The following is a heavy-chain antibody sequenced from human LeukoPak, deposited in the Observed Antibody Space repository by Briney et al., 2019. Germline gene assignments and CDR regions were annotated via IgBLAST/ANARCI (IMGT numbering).Heavy chain of an antibody. Sequence: SQTLSLTCTVSGGSISSGSYYWRWLRQPAGTGLEWIGRIYTSGSTNYNPSLKSRVTISVDTSKNQFSLKLSSVTAADTAVYYCARGRDGYNFDYWGQGTLVTVSS. V-gene: IGHV4-61*02. CDR2: IYTSGST. CDR1: GGSISSGSYY. CDR3: ARGRDGYNFDY. J-gene: IGHJ4*02. D-gene: IGHD5-24*01.